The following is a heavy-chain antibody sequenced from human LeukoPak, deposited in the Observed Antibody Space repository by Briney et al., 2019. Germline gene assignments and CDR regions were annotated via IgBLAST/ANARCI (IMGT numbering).Heavy chain of an antibody. D-gene: IGHD2-2*01. CDR2: IIPIFGTA. J-gene: IGHJ6*02. V-gene: IGHV1-69*13. Sequence: ASVKVSCKASGGTFSSYAISWVRQAPGQGLEWMGGIIPIFGTANYAQKFQGRVTITADESTSTAYMELSSLRSEDTAVYYCARGLYDCSSTSCYSQAYYYYGMDAWGQGTTVTVSS. CDR1: GGTFSSYA. CDR3: ARGLYDCSSTSCYSQAYYYYGMDA.